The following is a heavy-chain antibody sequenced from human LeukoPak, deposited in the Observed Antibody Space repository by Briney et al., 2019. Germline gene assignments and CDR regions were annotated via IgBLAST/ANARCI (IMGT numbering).Heavy chain of an antibody. J-gene: IGHJ6*03. D-gene: IGHD2-2*01. CDR2: IYSGGST. Sequence: GGSLGLSCAASGFTVSSNYMSWVRHAPGKGLEWVSVIYSGGSTYYADSVKGRFTISRDNSKNTLYLQMNSLRAEDTAVYYCARVYCSSTSCSYYYYYYMDVWGKGTTVTVSS. CDR1: GFTVSSNY. V-gene: IGHV3-53*01. CDR3: ARVYCSSTSCSYYYYYYMDV.